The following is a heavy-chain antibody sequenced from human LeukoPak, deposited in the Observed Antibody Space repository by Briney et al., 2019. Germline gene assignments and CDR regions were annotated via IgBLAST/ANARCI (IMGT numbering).Heavy chain of an antibody. Sequence: SSETLSLTCTVSGGSVSSPDSYWSWIRQPPGTGLEWIGNVYYIGTITYNSSLETRVTISVDKSKNHFSLILTSVTAADTAIYFCARNTSSSPWFDPWGQGTLVTVSS. CDR2: VYYIGTI. CDR1: GGSVSSPDSY. J-gene: IGHJ5*02. V-gene: IGHV4-61*03. D-gene: IGHD6-6*01. CDR3: ARNTSSSPWFDP.